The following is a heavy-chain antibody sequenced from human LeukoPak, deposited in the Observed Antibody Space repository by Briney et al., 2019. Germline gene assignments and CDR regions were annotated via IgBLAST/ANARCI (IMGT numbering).Heavy chain of an antibody. Sequence: ASVKVSCKVSGYTLTELSMHWVRQAPGKGLEWMGGFDPEDGETIYAQKFQGRVTMTEDTSTDTAYMELRSLRSDDTAVYYCARYLFDYDILTGYYLDWRILDYWGQGTLVTASS. CDR2: FDPEDGET. D-gene: IGHD3-9*01. V-gene: IGHV1-24*01. CDR3: ARYLFDYDILTGYYLDWRILDY. CDR1: GYTLTELS. J-gene: IGHJ4*02.